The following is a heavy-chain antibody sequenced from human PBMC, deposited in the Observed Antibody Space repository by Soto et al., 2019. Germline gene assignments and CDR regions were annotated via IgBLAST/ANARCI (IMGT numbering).Heavy chain of an antibody. V-gene: IGHV5-51*01. Sequence: PGESLKISCKGSGYSFTGYWIGWVRQMPGKGLEWMGIIYPGDSDTRYSPSFQGQVTISADKSISTAYLQWSSLKASDTAMNYCARLYSSGWPDLESLDYWGQGTLVTVSS. CDR3: ARLYSSGWPDLESLDY. CDR2: IYPGDSDT. CDR1: GYSFTGYW. J-gene: IGHJ4*02. D-gene: IGHD6-19*01.